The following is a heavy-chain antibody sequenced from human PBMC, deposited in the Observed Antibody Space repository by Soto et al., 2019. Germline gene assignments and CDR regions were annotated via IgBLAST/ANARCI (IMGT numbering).Heavy chain of an antibody. CDR3: ARARGYNYYYYYGMDV. CDR1: GGSISSGGYS. CDR2: IYHSGST. J-gene: IGHJ6*02. Sequence: QLQLQESGSGLVKPSQTLSLTCAVSGGSISSGGYSWSWIRQPPGKGLEWIGYIYHSGSTYYNPSLKSLVTISVDRSNNQFSLKLSSVTAADTAVYYCARARGYNYYYYYGMDVWGQGTTVTVSS. D-gene: IGHD5-12*01. V-gene: IGHV4-30-2*01.